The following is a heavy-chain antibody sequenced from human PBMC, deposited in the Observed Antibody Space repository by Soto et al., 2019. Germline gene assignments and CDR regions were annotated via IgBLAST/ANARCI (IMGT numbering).Heavy chain of an antibody. CDR2: ISYDGSNK. CDR3: ARSYDSSGYSSGNFDY. J-gene: IGHJ4*02. D-gene: IGHD3-22*01. CDR1: GFTFSSYA. V-gene: IGHV3-30-3*01. Sequence: QVQLVESGGGVVQPGRSLRLSCAASGFTFSSYAMHWVRQAPGKGLEWVAVISYDGSNKYYADSVKGRFTISRDNSKNTLYLQMNSLRAEDTALYYCARSYDSSGYSSGNFDYWGQGTLVTVSS.